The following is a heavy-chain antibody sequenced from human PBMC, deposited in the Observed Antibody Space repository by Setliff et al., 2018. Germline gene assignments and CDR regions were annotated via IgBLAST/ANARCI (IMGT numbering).Heavy chain of an antibody. CDR3: ARNWHWGFDP. CDR2: INHSGST. J-gene: IGHJ5*02. CDR1: GYSISSGYY. D-gene: IGHD1-7*01. V-gene: IGHV4-38-2*02. Sequence: SETLSLTCTVSGYSISSGYYWGWIRQPPGKGLEWIGEINHSGSTNYNPSLNSRLTISVDTSKNQFSLRLTSVTAADTAVYYCARNWHWGFDPWGRGALVTVSS.